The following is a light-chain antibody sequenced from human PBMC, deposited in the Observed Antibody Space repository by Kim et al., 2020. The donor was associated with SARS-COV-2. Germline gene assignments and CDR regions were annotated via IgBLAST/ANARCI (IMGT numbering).Light chain of an antibody. Sequence: VSPGETATLSCRASHSVSSNLAWYQQKPGQAPRLLIYGASTRATGIPARFSGSGSGTEFTLTISSLQSEDFAVYYCQQYNKWPLTFGQGTKVDIK. CDR1: HSVSSN. V-gene: IGKV3-15*01. J-gene: IGKJ1*01. CDR3: QQYNKWPLT. CDR2: GAS.